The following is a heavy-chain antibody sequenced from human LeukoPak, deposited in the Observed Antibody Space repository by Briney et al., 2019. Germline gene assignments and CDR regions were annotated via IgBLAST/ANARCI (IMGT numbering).Heavy chain of an antibody. J-gene: IGHJ4*02. Sequence: GASVKVSCKASGGTFSSYATSWVRQAPGQGLEWMGRIIPILGIANYAQMFQGRVTITADKSTSTAYMELSSLRSEDTAVYYCARGDERWLQLSWGQGTLVTVSS. D-gene: IGHD5-24*01. V-gene: IGHV1-69*04. CDR3: ARGDERWLQLS. CDR1: GGTFSSYA. CDR2: IIPILGIA.